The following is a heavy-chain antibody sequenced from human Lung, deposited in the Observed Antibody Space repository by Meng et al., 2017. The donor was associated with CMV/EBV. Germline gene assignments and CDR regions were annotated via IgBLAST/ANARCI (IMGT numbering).Heavy chain of an antibody. Sequence: GESLKISCTASGFYFSDYGMHWVRQAPGKGLEWVTFIHYDESDKYYTDSVKGRFTISRDNSKKTLYLQMNSLRAEDTAVYYCARSYNGKYYPPYYYYYYGMDVXGQGXTVTVSS. CDR1: GFYFSDYG. D-gene: IGHD1-26*01. CDR3: ARSYNGKYYPPYYYYYYGMDV. V-gene: IGHV3-30*02. CDR2: IHYDESDK. J-gene: IGHJ6*02.